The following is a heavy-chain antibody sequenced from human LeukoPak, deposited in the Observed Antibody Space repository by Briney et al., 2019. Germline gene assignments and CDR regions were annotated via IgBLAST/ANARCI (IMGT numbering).Heavy chain of an antibody. Sequence: SETLSLTCTVSGGSISSGSYYWSWIRQPAGKGLEWIGRIYTSGSTNYNPSLKSRVTISVDTSKNQFSLKLSSVTAADTAVYYCARDKHEYSSLYYFDYWGQGTLVTVSS. J-gene: IGHJ4*02. CDR3: ARDKHEYSSLYYFDY. V-gene: IGHV4-61*02. CDR1: GGSISSGSYY. D-gene: IGHD6-6*01. CDR2: IYTSGST.